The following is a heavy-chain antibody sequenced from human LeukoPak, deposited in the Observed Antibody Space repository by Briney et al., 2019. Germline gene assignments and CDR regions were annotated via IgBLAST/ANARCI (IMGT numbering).Heavy chain of an antibody. CDR2: ISPYNGNT. Sequence: ASVKVSCKASGYTFSSYGIIWVRHAPGQGLEWRGWISPYNGNTEYAQSLQGRVPMTTDTSTSAAYMELRRLRSNDTAVYYCARDLFAGFEALIFSYGLDVWGQGTTVTVSS. CDR1: GYTFSSYG. D-gene: IGHD3-9*01. J-gene: IGHJ6*02. CDR3: ARDLFAGFEALIFSYGLDV. V-gene: IGHV1-18*01.